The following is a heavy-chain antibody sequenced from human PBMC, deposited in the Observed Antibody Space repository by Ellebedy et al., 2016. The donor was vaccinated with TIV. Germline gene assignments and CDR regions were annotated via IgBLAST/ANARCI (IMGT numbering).Heavy chain of an antibody. D-gene: IGHD6-19*01. J-gene: IGHJ4*02. CDR1: GFTFSSYW. V-gene: IGHV3-7*03. Sequence: GESLKISCAASGFTFSSYWMSWVRQAPGKGLEWVATIKQGGSEKYYVDSVKGRFTISRDNAKNSLYLQMNSLRVEDTAVYYCARGGVVAGADYWGQGTLVTVSS. CDR3: ARGGVVAGADY. CDR2: IKQGGSEK.